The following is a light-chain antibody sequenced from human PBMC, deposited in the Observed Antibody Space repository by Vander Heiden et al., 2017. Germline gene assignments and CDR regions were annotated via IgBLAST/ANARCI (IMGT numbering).Light chain of an antibody. CDR3: QQYNSYPWT. CDR1: QSIYSW. Sequence: DIQMTQSPSTLSASAGDRVTITCRASQSIYSWLVWYQQEPGKAPKLLIYKASTLESGVPSRFSGSGSGTEFTLTISSLQPDDFATYYCQQYNSYPWTFGQGTKVEIK. J-gene: IGKJ1*01. CDR2: KAS. V-gene: IGKV1-5*03.